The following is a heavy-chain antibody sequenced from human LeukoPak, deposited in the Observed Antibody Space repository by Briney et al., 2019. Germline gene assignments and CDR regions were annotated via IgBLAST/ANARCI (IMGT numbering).Heavy chain of an antibody. CDR1: GFTFNDYS. CDR3: ARGGAARPDY. D-gene: IGHD6-6*01. CDR2: ISSSSSSK. V-gene: IGHV3-48*01. Sequence: GGSLRLSCADSGFTFNDYSMNWVRQAPREGLEWVSYISSSSSSKQYADSVKGRFTISRDNAKNSLYLQMNSLRAEDSAVYYCARGGAARPDYWGQGTQVTVSS. J-gene: IGHJ4*02.